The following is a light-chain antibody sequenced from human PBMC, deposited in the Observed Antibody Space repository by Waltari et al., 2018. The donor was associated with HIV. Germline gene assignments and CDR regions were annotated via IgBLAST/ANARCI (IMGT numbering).Light chain of an antibody. V-gene: IGKV4-1*01. CDR1: QSVVYSSNSKNY. Sequence: DIVMPQSPASLAVSLGERAIISCKSSQSVVYSSNSKNYLAWYQQRPGQPPKLLIYWASTRESGVPDRFSGSGSGTDFFLTISSLQAEDVAVYYCQQYYTTPRTFGQGTKLEIK. CDR3: QQYYTTPRT. CDR2: WAS. J-gene: IGKJ2*01.